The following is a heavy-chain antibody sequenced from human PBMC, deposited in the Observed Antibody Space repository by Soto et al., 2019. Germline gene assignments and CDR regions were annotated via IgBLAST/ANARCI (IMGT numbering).Heavy chain of an antibody. J-gene: IGHJ3*02. D-gene: IGHD4-4*01. CDR2: IYYSGST. V-gene: IGHV4-61*01. CDR3: ARWADYTDAFDI. Sequence: PSETLSITCTVSGGSVSSGSYYWSWIRQPPGKGLEWIGYIYYSGSTNYNPSLKSRVTISVDTSKNQFSLKLSSVTAADTAVYYCARWADYTDAFDIWGQGTMVTVSS. CDR1: GGSVSSGSYY.